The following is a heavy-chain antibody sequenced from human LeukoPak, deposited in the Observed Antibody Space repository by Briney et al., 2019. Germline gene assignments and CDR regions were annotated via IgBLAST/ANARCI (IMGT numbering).Heavy chain of an antibody. D-gene: IGHD6-13*01. CDR3: AKDGIAAAVDY. CDR2: IYSGGST. V-gene: IGHV3-53*01. J-gene: IGHJ4*02. CDR1: ELTLSSNY. Sequence: GGSLRLSCAASELTLSSNYMSWIRQAPGRGLEWVSFIYSGGSTYYADSVRGRFIISKDNSKNTLYLQMNSLRAEDTAVYYCAKDGIAAAVDYWGQGTLVTVSS.